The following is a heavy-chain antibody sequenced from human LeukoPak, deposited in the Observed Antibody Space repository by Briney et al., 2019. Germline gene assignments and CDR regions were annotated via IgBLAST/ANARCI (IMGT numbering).Heavy chain of an antibody. J-gene: IGHJ6*02. V-gene: IGHV3-30*03. CDR1: GVTFNDYW. CDR2: KSYDGSNT. CDR3: ARAFEGNYYYYYGVDV. Sequence: GGSLRLSCAASGVTFNDYWMRWVRQAPGKGLEWGALKSYDGSNTYYADSVKGRFTISRDSSKNTLYLQMNSLRAEDTGVYYCARAFEGNYYYYYGVDVWGQGTTVTVSS. D-gene: IGHD3-9*01.